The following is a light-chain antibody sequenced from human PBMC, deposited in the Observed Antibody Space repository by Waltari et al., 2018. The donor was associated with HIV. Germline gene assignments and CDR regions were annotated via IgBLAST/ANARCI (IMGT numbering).Light chain of an antibody. CDR3: NSYRSDSTYV. V-gene: IGLV2-14*03. CDR2: EVS. Sequence: QSALTQPASVSGSPGQSITISRTGTSRDVGGYNFVSWYQQHPGKVPKLIIYEVSKRPSGVSNRFSASQSGNTTSLTISGLQAEDEANYYCNSYRSDSTYVFGTGTKVTVL. J-gene: IGLJ1*01. CDR1: SRDVGGYNF.